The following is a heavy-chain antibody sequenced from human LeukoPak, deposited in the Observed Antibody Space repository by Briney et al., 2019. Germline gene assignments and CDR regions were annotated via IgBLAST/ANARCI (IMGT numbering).Heavy chain of an antibody. V-gene: IGHV6-1*01. J-gene: IGHJ4*02. CDR1: GDSVSSNSAA. CDR2: TYYRSMWYN. CDR3: ARRPGGGAYFDY. Sequence: SQTLSLTCVISGDSVSSNSAAWSWIRQSPSRGLEWLGRTYYRSMWYNDYAVSVKSRININPDTSKNQFSPQLNSVTPEDTAVYYCARRPGGGAYFDYWGQGTLVIVSS. D-gene: IGHD2-8*02.